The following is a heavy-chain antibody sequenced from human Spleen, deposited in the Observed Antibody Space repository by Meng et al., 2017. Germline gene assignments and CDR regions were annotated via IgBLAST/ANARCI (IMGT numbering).Heavy chain of an antibody. V-gene: IGHV2-5*02. CDR1: GFSLSTSGVG. CDR2: IYWDDDK. J-gene: IGHJ5*02. D-gene: IGHD6-19*01. Sequence: SGPTLVKPTQTLTLTCTLSGFSLSTSGVGVGWIRQPPGKALEWLALIYWDDDKRYSPSLKSRLTITKDTSKNQVVLTMTNMDPVDTATYYCAHRRIAVAGYNWFDPWGQGTLVTVSS. CDR3: AHRRIAVAGYNWFDP.